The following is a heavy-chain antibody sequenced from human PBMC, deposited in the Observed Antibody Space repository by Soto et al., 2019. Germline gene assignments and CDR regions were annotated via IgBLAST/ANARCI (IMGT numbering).Heavy chain of an antibody. D-gene: IGHD3-10*01. CDR1: GGSFSSGGYF. CDR2: IYYSGST. Sequence: SETLSLTCTVSGGSFSSGGYFWSWSRQPPGKGLEWIGYIYYSGSTYYNPSLRSRVTISVDTSKNQFSLKLDSVTAADTAVYFCARGSVIYYAFDYWGQGTLVTVS. J-gene: IGHJ4*02. CDR3: ARGSVIYYAFDY. V-gene: IGHV4-31*03.